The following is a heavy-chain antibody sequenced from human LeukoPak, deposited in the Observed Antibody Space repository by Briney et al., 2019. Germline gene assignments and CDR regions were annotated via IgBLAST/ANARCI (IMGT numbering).Heavy chain of an antibody. CDR2: ISSSGTTI. CDR3: ARDGSYWDFDY. Sequence: PGGSLRLSCAASRFTFSDYYMSWIRQAPGKGLEWVSYISSSGTTIYYADSVKGRFTISRDNAENSLYLQMNSLRAEDTAVYYCARDGSYWDFDYWGQGTLVTVSS. D-gene: IGHD1-26*01. V-gene: IGHV3-11*01. CDR1: RFTFSDYY. J-gene: IGHJ4*02.